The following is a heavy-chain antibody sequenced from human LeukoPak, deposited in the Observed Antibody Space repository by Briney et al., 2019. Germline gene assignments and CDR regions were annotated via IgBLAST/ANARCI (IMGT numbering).Heavy chain of an antibody. CDR2: IKSKTDGGTI. V-gene: IGHV3-15*01. J-gene: IGHJ6*03. Sequence: PGGSLRLSCAASGFTFSNAWMSWVRQAPGKGLEWVGRIKSKTDGGTIDYAAPVKGRFTISRDDSKKTLYLQMNSLEPEDTAVYYCTTGDYSSSWYFSYYYYMDVWGKGTTVTVSS. D-gene: IGHD6-13*01. CDR1: GFTFSNAW. CDR3: TTGDYSSSWYFSYYYYMDV.